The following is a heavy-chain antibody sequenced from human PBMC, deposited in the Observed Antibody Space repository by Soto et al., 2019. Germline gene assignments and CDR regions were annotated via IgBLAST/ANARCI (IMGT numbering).Heavy chain of an antibody. Sequence: WGALLVSCASSVFTFSIYVMHWVRQAPGKGLELAAVISYDGSNKYYADSVKGRFTISRDNSKHTLFLQMNSLRPEDTAVYYCAKDLEGYCSSTSCYTYFGLDVWGQGTPFTVSS. V-gene: IGHV3-30*18. J-gene: IGHJ6*02. CDR1: VFTFSIYV. CDR3: AKDLEGYCSSTSCYTYFGLDV. CDR2: ISYDGSNK. D-gene: IGHD2-2*01.